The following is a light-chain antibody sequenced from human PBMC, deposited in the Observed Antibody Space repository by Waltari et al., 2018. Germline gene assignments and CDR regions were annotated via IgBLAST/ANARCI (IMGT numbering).Light chain of an antibody. CDR2: WAS. CDR1: QSVFWNSNKNNY. V-gene: IGKV4-1*01. CDR3: QQYYSFPLT. Sequence: IVMTQSPDSLAVSLGEMATINCWSSQSVFWNSNKNNYLAWYQHKPGQPPKLLFYWASTREYGVPDRFSGSGSGTDFTLTINNLQAEDVAVYYCQQYYSFPLTFGGGTKVEIK. J-gene: IGKJ4*01.